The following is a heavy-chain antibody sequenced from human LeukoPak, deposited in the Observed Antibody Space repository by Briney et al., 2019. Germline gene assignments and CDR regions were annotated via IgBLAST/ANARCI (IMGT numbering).Heavy chain of an antibody. V-gene: IGHV3-43*02. CDR2: ISGDGGSI. Sequence: GGSLRLSCAASGFTFDDYAIYWVRQGPGKGLEWVSLISGDGGSIYYAGSVKGRFTISRDNSKNSLYLQVNSLSTEDTALYYCAKAAKTLTTYYYYSGMDVWGQGTTVTVSS. J-gene: IGHJ6*02. CDR1: GFTFDDYA. CDR3: AKAAKTLTTYYYYSGMDV. D-gene: IGHD1/OR15-1a*01.